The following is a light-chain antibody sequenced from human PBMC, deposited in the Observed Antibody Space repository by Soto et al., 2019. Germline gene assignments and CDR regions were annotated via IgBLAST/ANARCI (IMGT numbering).Light chain of an antibody. CDR2: GAS. CDR1: QSVSSSY. V-gene: IGKV3-20*01. Sequence: EIVLTQSPGTLSLSPGERATLSCRASQSVSSSYLDWYQQKPGQAPRLLIYGASSRATGIPDRFSGSGSGTDFTLTISRLEPEDFSVYYCKQYVTFGQGTKVEIK. CDR3: KQYVT. J-gene: IGKJ1*01.